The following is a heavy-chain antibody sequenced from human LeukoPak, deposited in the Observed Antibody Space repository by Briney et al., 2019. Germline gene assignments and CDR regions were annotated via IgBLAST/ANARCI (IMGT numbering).Heavy chain of an antibody. J-gene: IGHJ6*02. CDR3: ARDGPSFPAYYSYDLDV. V-gene: IGHV1-2*02. CDR1: GYTFTDQY. CDR2: INPNIGAA. Sequence: GSSVKVSCKASGYTFTDQYIHWLRQAPGQGLEWMGWINPNIGAANYAQKFQGSVTMTRDTSISTAYMELSSLTFDDTALYYCARDGPSFPAYYSYDLDVWGQGTTVTVSS.